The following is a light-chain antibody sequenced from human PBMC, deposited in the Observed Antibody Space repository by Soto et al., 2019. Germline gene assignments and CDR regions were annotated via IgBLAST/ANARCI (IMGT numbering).Light chain of an antibody. J-gene: IGLJ2*01. CDR3: AAWDDSLSGVV. CDR1: SSNIGSNY. CDR2: SND. V-gene: IGLV1-47*02. Sequence: QSVLTQPPSVSGTPGQRVTISCSGSSSNIGSNYVYWYQQLPGTAPKLLIYSNDLRPSGVPDRFSGSKSGTSASLAISGLRSEDEADYCCAAWDDSLSGVVFGGGTQPTVL.